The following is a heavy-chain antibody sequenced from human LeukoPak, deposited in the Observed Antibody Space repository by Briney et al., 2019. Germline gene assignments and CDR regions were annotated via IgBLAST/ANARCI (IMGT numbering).Heavy chain of an antibody. D-gene: IGHD6-13*01. CDR2: IYYSGST. V-gene: IGHV4-39*07. Sequence: SETLSLTCTVSGGSISSSSYYWGWTRQPPGKGLEWIGSIYYSGSTYYNPSLKSRVTISVDTSKNQFSLKLSSVTAADTAVYYCARASASSSWCHFDYWGQGTLVTVSS. CDR1: GGSISSSSYY. J-gene: IGHJ4*02. CDR3: ARASASSSWCHFDY.